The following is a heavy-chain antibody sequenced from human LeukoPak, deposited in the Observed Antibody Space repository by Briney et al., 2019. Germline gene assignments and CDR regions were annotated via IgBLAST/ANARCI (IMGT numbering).Heavy chain of an antibody. CDR1: GGSISTYY. Sequence: SETLSLTCTISGGSISTYYWSWIRQPPGKGLEWIGYVSYSGSTNYNPSLKSRVTISIDTSKNQFSLKLSSVTAADTAVYYCARDHWLFSSKTWYYYGMDVWGQGTTVTVSS. CDR2: VSYSGST. CDR3: ARDHWLFSSKTWYYYGMDV. V-gene: IGHV4-59*01. J-gene: IGHJ6*02. D-gene: IGHD3-9*01.